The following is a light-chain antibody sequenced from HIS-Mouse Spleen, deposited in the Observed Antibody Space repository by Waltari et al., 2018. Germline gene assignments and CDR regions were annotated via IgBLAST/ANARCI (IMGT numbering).Light chain of an antibody. Sequence: DIQLTQSPSFLSASVGDRVTITCRASQGISSYLAWYQQKPGKAPKLLIYAASTLQSGVPSRFSCSGSGTEFTLTISILQPEDFATYYCQQLNSYPLTFGGGTKVEIK. V-gene: IGKV1-9*01. J-gene: IGKJ4*01. CDR1: QGISSY. CDR3: QQLNSYPLT. CDR2: AAS.